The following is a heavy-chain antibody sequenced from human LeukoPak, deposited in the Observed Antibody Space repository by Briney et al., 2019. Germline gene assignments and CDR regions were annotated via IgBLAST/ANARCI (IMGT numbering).Heavy chain of an antibody. CDR3: ARERLTSSWYDY. V-gene: IGHV1-18*01. CDR1: GYTFTNYG. J-gene: IGHJ4*02. CDR2: ISAYNGNT. D-gene: IGHD6-13*01. Sequence: ASVKVSCKASGYTFTNYGMSWVRQAPGQELEWMGWISAYNGNTNYAQKLQGRVTMTTDTSTSTVYMELRSLRSDDTAVYYCARERLTSSWYDYWGQGTLVTVSS.